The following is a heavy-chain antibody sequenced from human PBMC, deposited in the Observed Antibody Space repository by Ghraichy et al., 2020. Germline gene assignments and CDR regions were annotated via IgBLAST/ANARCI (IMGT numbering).Heavy chain of an antibody. V-gene: IGHV1-2*02. D-gene: IGHD3-10*01. J-gene: IGHJ5*02. Sequence: ASVKVSCKASGYTFTGYYMHWVRQAPGQGLEWMGWINPNSGGTNYAQKFQGRVTMTRDTSISTAYMELSRLRSDDTAVYYCASSGYYGSGSYYNGGWFDPWGQGTLVTVSS. CDR1: GYTFTGYY. CDR3: ASSGYYGSGSYYNGGWFDP. CDR2: INPNSGGT.